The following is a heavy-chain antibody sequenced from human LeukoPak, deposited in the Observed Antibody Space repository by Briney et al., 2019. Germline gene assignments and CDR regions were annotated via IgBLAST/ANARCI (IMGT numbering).Heavy chain of an antibody. CDR2: IIPIYGTA. D-gene: IGHD6-19*01. CDR3: ARFARGIPVVSDFDY. J-gene: IGHJ4*02. CDR1: GYTFTGFD. V-gene: IGHV1-69*13. Sequence: SVKVSCKASGYTFTGFDFSWVRQAPGQGLEWMGTIIPIYGTANYAQTFQGRVAITADESTNTAYMELTSLRSEDSAVYYCARFARGIPVVSDFDYWGQGTLVTVSS.